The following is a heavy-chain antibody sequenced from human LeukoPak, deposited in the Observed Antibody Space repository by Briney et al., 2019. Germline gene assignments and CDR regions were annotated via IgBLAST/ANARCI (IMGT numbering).Heavy chain of an antibody. Sequence: GGSLRLSCAASGFTFSGYAMSWVRQAPGKGLEWVSAISGSGGSTYYADSVKGRFTISRDNSKNTLYLQMNSLRAEDTAVYYCAREPYYDILTGYPPDAFDIWGQGTMVTVSS. CDR3: AREPYYDILTGYPPDAFDI. V-gene: IGHV3-23*01. CDR2: ISGSGGST. J-gene: IGHJ3*02. CDR1: GFTFSGYA. D-gene: IGHD3-9*01.